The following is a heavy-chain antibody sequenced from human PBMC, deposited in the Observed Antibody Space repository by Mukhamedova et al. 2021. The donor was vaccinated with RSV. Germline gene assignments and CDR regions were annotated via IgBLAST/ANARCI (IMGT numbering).Heavy chain of an antibody. CDR3: AKGTLRYCSSTSCRRDYYYYYMDV. D-gene: IGHD2-2*01. J-gene: IGHJ6*03. Sequence: HGGSTNYNPSLKSRVTISVDTSKNQFSLKLSSVTAADTAVYYCAKGTLRYCSSTSCRRDYYYYYMDVWGKGTTVTVSS. V-gene: IGHV4-34*01. CDR2: HGGST.